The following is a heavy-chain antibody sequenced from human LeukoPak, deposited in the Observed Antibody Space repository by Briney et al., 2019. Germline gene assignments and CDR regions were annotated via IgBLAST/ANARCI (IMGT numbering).Heavy chain of an antibody. CDR1: GFTFSSYA. CDR3: AKNPKETSGYYSYFDY. D-gene: IGHD3-22*01. CDR2: ISGSGGST. Sequence: GGSLRLSCAAAGFTFSSYAMSWVRQAPGKGLEWVSAISGSGGSTYYADSVKGRFTISRDNSKNTLYLQMNSLRAEDTAVYYCAKNPKETSGYYSYFDYWGQGTLVTVSS. J-gene: IGHJ4*02. V-gene: IGHV3-23*01.